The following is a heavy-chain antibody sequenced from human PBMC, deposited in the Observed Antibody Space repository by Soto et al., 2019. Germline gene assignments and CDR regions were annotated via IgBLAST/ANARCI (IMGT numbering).Heavy chain of an antibody. J-gene: IGHJ6*02. CDR3: ARGGLYSSPYGMDV. D-gene: IGHD6-13*01. CDR2: IGTAGDP. Sequence: EVQLVESGGGLVQPGGSLRLSCAASGFTCSSYDMHWVRQATEKALEWVSAIGTAGDPYYPGSVKGRFTISRENAKNSLYLQMNSLRAGNTAVYYCARGGLYSSPYGMDVWGQGTTVTVSS. CDR1: GFTCSSYD. V-gene: IGHV3-13*05.